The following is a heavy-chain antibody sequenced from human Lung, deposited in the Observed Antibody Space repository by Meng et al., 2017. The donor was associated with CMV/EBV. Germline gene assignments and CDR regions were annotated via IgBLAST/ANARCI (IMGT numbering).Heavy chain of an antibody. CDR3: ARDWGSGSDY. J-gene: IGHJ4*02. Sequence: HVQTQESGHGLVKPSQTLSLPCIVSGCSISSGDYYWSWIRQPPGKGLEWIGYIYYSGSTYYNPSLKSRVTISVDTSKNQFSLKLSSVTAADTAVYYCARDWGSGSDYWGQGTLVTVSS. D-gene: IGHD3-16*01. V-gene: IGHV4-30-4*08. CDR2: IYYSGST. CDR1: GCSISSGDYY.